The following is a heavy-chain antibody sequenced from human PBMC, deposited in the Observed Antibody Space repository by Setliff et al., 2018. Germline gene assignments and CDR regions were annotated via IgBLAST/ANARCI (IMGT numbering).Heavy chain of an antibody. D-gene: IGHD6-13*01. J-gene: IGHJ4*02. V-gene: IGHV1-69*13. CDR2: IIPIFGTA. CDR3: ARVQQLGTFDY. CDR1: GGTFSSYA. Sequence: VASVKVSCKASGGTFSSYAISWVRQAPGQGLEWMGGIIPIFGTANYAQKFQGRVTITADESTSTAYMELSSLRSEDTAVYYCARVQQLGTFDYWGQGTLVTVSS.